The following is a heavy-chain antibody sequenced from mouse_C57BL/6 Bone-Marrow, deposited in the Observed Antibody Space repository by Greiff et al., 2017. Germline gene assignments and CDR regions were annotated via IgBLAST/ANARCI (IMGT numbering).Heavy chain of an antibody. D-gene: IGHD2-4*01. J-gene: IGHJ4*01. V-gene: IGHV5-6*01. Sequence: EVQLQQSGGDLVKPGGSLKLSCAASGFTFSSYGMSWVRQTPDKRLEWVATISSGGSYTYYPDSVKGRFTISRDNAKNTLYLQMSSLKSDDTAMYYCARHPIYYDYAMDYWGQGTSVTVSS. CDR3: ARHPIYYDYAMDY. CDR1: GFTFSSYG. CDR2: ISSGGSYT.